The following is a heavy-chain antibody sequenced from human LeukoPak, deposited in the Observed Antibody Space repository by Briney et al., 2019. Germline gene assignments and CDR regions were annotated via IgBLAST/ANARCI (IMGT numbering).Heavy chain of an antibody. CDR3: AKDLSSGSRRAY. CDR2: ISSRSATI. Sequence: PGGSLRLSCAASGFTFSSYSMNWVRQAPGKGLEWVSYISSRSATIYYADSVKGRFTISRDNSKNTLYLQMNSLRAEDTGVYYCAKDLSSGSRRAYWGQGTLVTVSS. D-gene: IGHD6-19*01. CDR1: GFTFSSYS. V-gene: IGHV3-48*01. J-gene: IGHJ4*02.